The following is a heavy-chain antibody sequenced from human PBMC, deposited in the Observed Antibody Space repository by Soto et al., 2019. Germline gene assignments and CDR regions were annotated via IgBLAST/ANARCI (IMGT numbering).Heavy chain of an antibody. CDR2: IYPGDSDT. CDR1: GYSFANYW. D-gene: IGHD3-10*01. J-gene: IGHJ6*02. V-gene: IGHV5-51*01. Sequence: PGESLKISCQGSGYSFANYWIAWVRQMPGKGLEWMGVIYPGDSDTRYSPSFRGQVTISADKSISHVYLQWSSLKASDTAMYYCARNRLRQYYYGMDVWGQGTTVTVSS. CDR3: ARNRLRQYYYGMDV.